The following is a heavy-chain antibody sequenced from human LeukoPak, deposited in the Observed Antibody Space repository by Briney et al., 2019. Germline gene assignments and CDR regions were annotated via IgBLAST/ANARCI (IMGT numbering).Heavy chain of an antibody. V-gene: IGHV4-34*01. CDR2: INHSGST. CDR1: GGSFSGYY. J-gene: IGHJ4*02. CDR3: ARGPGIAAAGRGKFYYFDY. Sequence: SETLSLTCAVYGGSFSGYYWSWIRQPPGKGLEWIGEINHSGSTNYNPSLKSRVTISVDTSKNQFSLKLSSVTAVDTAVYYCARGPGIAAAGRGKFYYFDYWGQGTLVTVSS. D-gene: IGHD6-13*01.